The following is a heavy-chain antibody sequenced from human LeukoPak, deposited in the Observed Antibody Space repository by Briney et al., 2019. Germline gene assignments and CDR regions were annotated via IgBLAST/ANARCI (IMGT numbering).Heavy chain of an antibody. Sequence: ASVKVSCKASGYTFTSYGISWVRQAPGQGLEWMGWISAYNGNTNYAQKLQGRVTMTTDTSTSTAYMELRSLRSDDTVVYYCARSEGYSSGWTNACFDYWGQGTLVTISS. CDR2: ISAYNGNT. CDR1: GYTFTSYG. CDR3: ARSEGYSSGWTNACFDY. J-gene: IGHJ4*02. D-gene: IGHD6-19*01. V-gene: IGHV1-18*01.